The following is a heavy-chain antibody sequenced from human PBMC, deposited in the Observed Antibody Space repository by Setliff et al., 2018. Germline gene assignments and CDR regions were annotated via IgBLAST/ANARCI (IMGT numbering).Heavy chain of an antibody. D-gene: IGHD6-13*01. J-gene: IGHJ5*02. V-gene: IGHV1-45*02. CDR1: GYTFTYRY. Sequence: SVKVSCKASGYTFTYRYLHWVRQAPGQALEWMGWITPFNGNTNYAQKFQDRVTITRDRSMSTAYMELNSLRAEDTAVYYCAGYSSSDGFDPWGQGTLVTVSS. CDR2: ITPFNGNT. CDR3: AGYSSSDGFDP.